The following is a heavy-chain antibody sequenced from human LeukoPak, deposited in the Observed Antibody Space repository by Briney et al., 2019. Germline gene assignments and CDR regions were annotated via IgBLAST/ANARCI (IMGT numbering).Heavy chain of an antibody. V-gene: IGHV3-30*04. CDR2: ISYDGSNK. J-gene: IGHJ4*02. Sequence: PGGSLRLSCAASGFTFSSYATHWVRQAPGKGLEWVAVISYDGSNKYYADSVKGRFTISRDNSKNTLYLQMNSLRAEDTAVYYCARDRIVVVVAATTHWGQGTLVTVSS. D-gene: IGHD2-15*01. CDR3: ARDRIVVVVAATTH. CDR1: GFTFSSYA.